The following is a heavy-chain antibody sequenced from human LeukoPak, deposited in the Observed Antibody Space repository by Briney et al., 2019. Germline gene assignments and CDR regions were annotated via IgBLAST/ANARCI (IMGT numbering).Heavy chain of an antibody. CDR2: INSDGSSR. J-gene: IGHJ4*02. CDR3: AKDRYGWELLSYYFDY. D-gene: IGHD1-26*01. CDR1: GFTFSNYW. Sequence: GGSLRLSCAASGFTFSNYWMHWVRQAPGKGLVWVSRINSDGSSRNYADSVKGRFTISRDNAKNTLYLQMNSLRAEDTAVYYCAKDRYGWELLSYYFDYWGQGTLVTVSS. V-gene: IGHV3-74*01.